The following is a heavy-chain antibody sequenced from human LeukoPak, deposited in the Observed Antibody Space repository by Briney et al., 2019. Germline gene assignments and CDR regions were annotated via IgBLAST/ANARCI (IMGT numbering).Heavy chain of an antibody. J-gene: IGHJ6*03. D-gene: IGHD6-6*01. V-gene: IGHV4-4*07. Sequence: SETLSLTCTVSGGSISSYYWSWIRQPAGKGREWIGRIYTSGSTNYNPSLKSRVTMSVDTSKNQLSLKLSSVTAADTAVYYCARDGEAARSPFYYYMDVWGKGTTVTVSS. CDR3: ARDGEAARSPFYYYMDV. CDR2: IYTSGST. CDR1: GGSISSYY.